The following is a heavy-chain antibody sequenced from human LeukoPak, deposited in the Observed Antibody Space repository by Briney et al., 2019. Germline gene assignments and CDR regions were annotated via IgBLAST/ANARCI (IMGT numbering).Heavy chain of an antibody. D-gene: IGHD5-12*01. V-gene: IGHV1-18*01. CDR3: ARDRRDGYHKRYYFDY. CDR2: ISAYNGNT. Sequence: GASVKVSCKASGYTFTSYGISWVRQAPGQGLEWMGWISAYNGNTNYAQKLQGRVTMTTDTSTSTAYMELRSLRSDDTAVYYCARDRRDGYHKRYYFDYWGQGTLVTVSS. CDR1: GYTFTSYG. J-gene: IGHJ4*02.